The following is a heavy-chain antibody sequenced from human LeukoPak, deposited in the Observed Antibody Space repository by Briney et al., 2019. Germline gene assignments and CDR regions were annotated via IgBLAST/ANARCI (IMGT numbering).Heavy chain of an antibody. J-gene: IGHJ4*02. CDR3: CGSGWFAGPFGY. CDR1: GGSISSGGYY. Sequence: SQTLSLTCTVSGGSISSGGYYWSWTRQHPGKGLEWIGYIYYSGSTYYNPSLKSRVTISVDTSKNQFSLKLTSVTAADTAVYYCCGSGWFAGPFGYWGQGALVTVSS. V-gene: IGHV4-31*03. D-gene: IGHD6-19*01. CDR2: IYYSGST.